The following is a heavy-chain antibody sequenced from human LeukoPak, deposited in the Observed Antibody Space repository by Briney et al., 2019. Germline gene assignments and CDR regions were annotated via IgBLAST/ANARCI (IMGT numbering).Heavy chain of an antibody. CDR3: ARYITMVRGVRSYYYYGMDV. D-gene: IGHD3-10*01. J-gene: IGHJ6*02. Sequence: SETLSLTCTVSGGSISSGDYYWSWIRQPPGKGLEWIGYIYYSGSTYYNPSLKSRVTISVDTSKNQFSLKLSSVTAADTAVYYCARYITMVRGVRSYYYYGMDVWAKGPRSPSP. V-gene: IGHV4-30-4*01. CDR2: IYYSGST. CDR1: GGSISSGDYY.